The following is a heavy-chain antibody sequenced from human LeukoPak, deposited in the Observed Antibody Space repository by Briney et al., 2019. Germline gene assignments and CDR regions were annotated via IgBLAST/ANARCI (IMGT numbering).Heavy chain of an antibody. Sequence: GGSLRLSCAASGFTFNNYAMTWVRQAPGKGLEWVSAISGTGGTTYYADSVKGRFTISRDNSKNTLYLQMNTLTAEDTAIYYCSKERSMLGELSGDYWGQGTLVTVSS. D-gene: IGHD3-10*02. V-gene: IGHV3-23*01. CDR3: SKERSMLGELSGDY. J-gene: IGHJ4*02. CDR2: ISGTGGTT. CDR1: GFTFNNYA.